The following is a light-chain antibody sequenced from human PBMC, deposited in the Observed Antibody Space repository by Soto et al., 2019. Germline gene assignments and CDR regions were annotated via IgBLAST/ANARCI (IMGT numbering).Light chain of an antibody. CDR3: QQYNESPWT. Sequence: DIQMTQSPSTLSASVGDRVTITCRASQSINSWLAWYQQKPGKAPNLLIYKASSLESGVPSRFSGSASGTEFSLTISSLQPDDFATYYFQQYNESPWTFGQGTKVEIK. J-gene: IGKJ1*01. V-gene: IGKV1-5*03. CDR2: KAS. CDR1: QSINSW.